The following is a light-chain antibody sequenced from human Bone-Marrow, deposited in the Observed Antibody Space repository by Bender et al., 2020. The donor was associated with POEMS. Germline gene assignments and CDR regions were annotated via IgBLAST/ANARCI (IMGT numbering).Light chain of an antibody. CDR1: SSDVGGYNL. CDR3: SSYAGISTFV. J-gene: IGLJ2*01. V-gene: IGLV2-23*03. CDR2: AGT. Sequence: QSALTQPASVSGSPGQSITISCTGTSSDVGGYNLVSWYQQHPGKGPQLIIYAGTTRPSGISNRFSGTKSGNTASLTISGLQAEDEATYYCSSYAGISTFVFGGGTKLTVL.